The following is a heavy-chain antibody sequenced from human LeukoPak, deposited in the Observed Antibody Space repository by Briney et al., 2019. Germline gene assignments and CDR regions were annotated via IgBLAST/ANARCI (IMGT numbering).Heavy chain of an antibody. D-gene: IGHD2-2*01. CDR2: IYYSGST. V-gene: IGHV4-59*01. CDR1: GGSISSYY. CDR3: ARAEGRYCSSTSCYYFDY. Sequence: PSETLSLTCTVSGGSISSYYWSWIRQPPGKGLEWIGYIYYSGSTNYNPSLKSRVTISVDTSKNQFSLKLSSVTAAGTAVYYCARAEGRYCSSTSCYYFDYWGQGTLVTVSS. J-gene: IGHJ4*02.